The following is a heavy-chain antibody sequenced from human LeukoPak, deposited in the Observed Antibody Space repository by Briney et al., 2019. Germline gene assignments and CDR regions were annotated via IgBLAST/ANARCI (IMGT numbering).Heavy chain of an antibody. CDR2: IRYDGSNK. Sequence: GGSLRLSCAASGFTFSSYGMHWVRQAPGKGLEWVAFIRYDGSNKYYADSVKGRFTISRDNSKNTLYLQMNSLRAEDTAVYYCAKGDTAMVVELFDYWGQGTLVTVSS. V-gene: IGHV3-30*02. CDR1: GFTFSSYG. J-gene: IGHJ4*02. CDR3: AKGDTAMVVELFDY. D-gene: IGHD5-18*01.